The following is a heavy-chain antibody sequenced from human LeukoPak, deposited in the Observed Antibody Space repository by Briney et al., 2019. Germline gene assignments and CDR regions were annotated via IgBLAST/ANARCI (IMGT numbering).Heavy chain of an antibody. D-gene: IGHD4-17*01. J-gene: IGHJ4*02. CDR3: AREHAGDYQYYFDY. V-gene: IGHV4-39*07. CDR2: IYYSGST. CDR1: GGSISSSSYY. Sequence: SETLSLTCTVSGGSISSSSYYWGWIRQPPGKGLEWIGSIYYSGSTYYNPSLKSRVTISVDTSKNQFSLKLSSVTAADTAVYYCAREHAGDYQYYFDYWGQGTLVTVSS.